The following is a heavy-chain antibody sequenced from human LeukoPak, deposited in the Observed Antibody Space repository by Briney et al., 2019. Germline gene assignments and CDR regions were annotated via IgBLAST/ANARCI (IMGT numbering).Heavy chain of an antibody. V-gene: IGHV3-23*01. CDR2: ISSGGGTT. CDR3: AKSPVVVTAIGVSWFDP. Sequence: GGSLRLSCAASGFTYSNYAMNWVRQAPGKGLEWVSGISSGGGTTYYADSVKGRFTISRDNSKNTLYLQMNSLRAEDTAVYYCAKSPVVVTAIGVSWFDPWGQGTLVTVSS. J-gene: IGHJ5*02. D-gene: IGHD2-21*02. CDR1: GFTYSNYA.